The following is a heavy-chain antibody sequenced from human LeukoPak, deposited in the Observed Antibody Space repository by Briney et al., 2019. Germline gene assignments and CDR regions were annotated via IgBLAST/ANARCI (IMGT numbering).Heavy chain of an antibody. D-gene: IGHD2-15*01. V-gene: IGHV1-3*01. CDR2: INAGNGNT. CDR1: GYTFTSYA. J-gene: IGHJ3*02. Sequence: ASVKVSCKASGYTFTSYAMHWVRQAPGQRLEWMGWINAGNGNTKYSQKFQGRVTITRDTSASTAYMELSSLRSEDTAVYYCARPYCSGGSCYSEGLALDIWGQGTMVTVSS. CDR3: ARPYCSGGSCYSEGLALDI.